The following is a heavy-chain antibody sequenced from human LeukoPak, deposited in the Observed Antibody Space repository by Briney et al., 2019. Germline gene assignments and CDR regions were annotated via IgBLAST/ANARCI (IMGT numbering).Heavy chain of an antibody. V-gene: IGHV4-4*09. CDR1: GGSIRGYY. CDR3: ARQGAGYCTGGNCVDY. Sequence: PSETLSLTCTVSGGSIRGYYWTWIRQPPGKGLEWIGNIETSGSTNYNPSLKSRVTLSVDTSKNQLSLKLNSVTAADTAVYYCARQGAGYCTGGNCVDYWGQGNLVTVSS. D-gene: IGHD2-8*02. J-gene: IGHJ4*02. CDR2: IETSGST.